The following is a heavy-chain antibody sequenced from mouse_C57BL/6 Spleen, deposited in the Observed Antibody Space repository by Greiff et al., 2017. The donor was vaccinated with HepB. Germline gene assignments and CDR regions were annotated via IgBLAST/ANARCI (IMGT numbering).Heavy chain of an antibody. CDR3: ARKVDYYGSSYDAMDY. V-gene: IGHV1-81*01. CDR2: IYPRSGNT. Sequence: VQLQQSGAELARPGASVKLSCKASGYTFTSYGISWAKQRTGQGLEWIGEIYPRSGNTYYNEKFKGKATLTADKSSSTAYMELRSLTSEDSAVYFCARKVDYYGSSYDAMDYWGQGTSVTVSS. J-gene: IGHJ4*01. D-gene: IGHD1-1*01. CDR1: GYTFTSYG.